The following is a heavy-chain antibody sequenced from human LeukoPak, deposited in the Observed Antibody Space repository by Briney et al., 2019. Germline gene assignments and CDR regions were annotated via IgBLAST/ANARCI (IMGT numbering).Heavy chain of an antibody. CDR2: IYYSGST. Sequence: SETLSLTCAVYGRSFSSYYWGWIRQPPGKGLEWIGSIYYSGSTYYNPSLKSRVTISVDTSKNQFSLKLSSVTAADTAVYYCARGSSSWYHYYFDYWGQGTLVTVSS. CDR3: ARGSSSWYHYYFDY. J-gene: IGHJ4*02. V-gene: IGHV4-39*07. D-gene: IGHD6-13*01. CDR1: GRSFSSYY.